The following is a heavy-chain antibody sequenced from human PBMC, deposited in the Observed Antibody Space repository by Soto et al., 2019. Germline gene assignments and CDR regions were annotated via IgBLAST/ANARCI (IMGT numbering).Heavy chain of an antibody. CDR3: ARRFGLRNYYYGMDV. CDR1: GFTFSSYS. Sequence: GGSLRLSCAASGFTFSSYSMNWVRQAPGKGLEWVSSISSSSSYIYYADSVKGRFTISRDNAKNSLYLQMNSLRAEDTAVYYCARRFGLRNYYYGMDVWGQGTTVTVSS. V-gene: IGHV3-21*01. J-gene: IGHJ6*02. D-gene: IGHD3-10*01. CDR2: ISSSSSYI.